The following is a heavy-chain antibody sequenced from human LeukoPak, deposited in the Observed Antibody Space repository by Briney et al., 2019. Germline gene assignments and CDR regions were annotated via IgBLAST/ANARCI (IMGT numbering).Heavy chain of an antibody. CDR3: ARATRLAGFFDY. D-gene: IGHD6-19*01. CDR2: INHSGST. V-gene: IGHV4-34*01. Sequence: SETLSLTCAVYGGSFSGYYWSWIRQPPGKGLEWIGEINHSGSTNYNPSLKSRVTMSVDTSKNQFSLKLSSVTAADTAVYYCARATRLAGFFDYWGQGTLVTVSS. CDR1: GGSFSGYY. J-gene: IGHJ4*02.